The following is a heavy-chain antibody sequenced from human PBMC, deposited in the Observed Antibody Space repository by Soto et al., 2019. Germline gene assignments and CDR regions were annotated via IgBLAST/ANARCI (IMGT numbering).Heavy chain of an antibody. V-gene: IGHV4-31*03. CDR3: SAQSIAQVQYEDY. D-gene: IGHD2-15*01. CDR2: THFPGLS. CDR1: GASMTSGSYY. Sequence: QVQLRESGPGLVKPSQTLSLICTVSGASMTSGSYYWTWIRQHPVRGLEWIGYTHFPGLSYVNPSLQSGVSISTYTCKNLFSLKLASVTSADAAIYYCSAQSIAQVQYEDYWGQGPLVTVSS. J-gene: IGHJ4*02.